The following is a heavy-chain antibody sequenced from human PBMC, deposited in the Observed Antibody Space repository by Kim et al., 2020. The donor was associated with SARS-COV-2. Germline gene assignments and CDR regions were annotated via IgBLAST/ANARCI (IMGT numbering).Heavy chain of an antibody. D-gene: IGHD6-19*01. CDR3: ARSVAVAGTGVFVY. CDR1: GFTFSSYS. J-gene: IGHJ4*02. CDR2: ISSSSSYI. V-gene: IGHV3-21*01. Sequence: GGSLRLSCAASGFTFSSYSMNWVRQAPGKGLEWVSSISSSSSYIYYADSVKGRFTISRDNAKNSLYLQMNSLRAEDTAVYYCARSVAVAGTGVFVYWGQGPLVPVSS.